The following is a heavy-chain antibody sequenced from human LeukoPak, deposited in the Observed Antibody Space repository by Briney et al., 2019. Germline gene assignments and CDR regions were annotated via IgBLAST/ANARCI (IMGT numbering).Heavy chain of an antibody. J-gene: IGHJ4*02. CDR3: ASGDYYGSGSYPNVYFDY. V-gene: IGHV3-30*19. CDR2: ISYDGSNK. CDR1: GFTFSSYG. Sequence: GGSLRLSCAASGFTFSSYGMHWVRQAPGKGLEWVAVISYDGSNKYYADSVKGRFTISRDNSKNTLYLQMNSLRAEDTAVYYCASGDYYGSGSYPNVYFDYWGQGTLVTVSS. D-gene: IGHD3-10*01.